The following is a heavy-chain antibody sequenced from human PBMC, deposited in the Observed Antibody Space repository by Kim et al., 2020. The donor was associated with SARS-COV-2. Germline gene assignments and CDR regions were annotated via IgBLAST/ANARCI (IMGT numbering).Heavy chain of an antibody. CDR3: ARGAPYGGDGYNPFDY. CDR1: GGTFSSYA. CDR2: IIPILGIA. V-gene: IGHV1-69*04. Sequence: SVKVSCKASGGTFSSYAISWVRQAPGQGLEWMGRIIPILGIANYAQKFQGRVTITADKSTSTAYMELSSLRSEDTAVYYCARGAPYGGDGYNPFDYWGQ. J-gene: IGHJ4*02. D-gene: IGHD3-16*01.